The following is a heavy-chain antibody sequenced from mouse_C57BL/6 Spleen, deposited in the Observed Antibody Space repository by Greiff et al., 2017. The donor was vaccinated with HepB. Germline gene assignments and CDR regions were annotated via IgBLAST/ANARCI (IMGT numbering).Heavy chain of an antibody. D-gene: IGHD1-1*01. V-gene: IGHV1-76*01. Sequence: GQGLEWIARIYPGSGNTYYNEKFKGKATLTAEKSSSTAYMQLSSLTSEDSAVYFCAREYYGSSDWYFDVWGTGTTVTVSS. CDR3: AREYYGSSDWYFDV. CDR2: IYPGSGNT. J-gene: IGHJ1*03.